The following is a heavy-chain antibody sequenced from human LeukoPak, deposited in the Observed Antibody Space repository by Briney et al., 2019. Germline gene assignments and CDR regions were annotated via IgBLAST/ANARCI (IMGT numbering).Heavy chain of an antibody. D-gene: IGHD4-23*01. CDR2: IYWNDDK. J-gene: IGHJ4*02. CDR1: GFSLSTSGVG. CDR3: AHTTTVVTVDY. Sequence: SGPTLVNPTQTLTLTCTFSGFSLSTSGVGVGWIRQPPGKALEWLALIYWNDDKRYSPSLKSRLTITKDTSKNQVVLTMANMDPVDTATYYCAHTTTVVTVDYWAREPWSPSPQ. V-gene: IGHV2-5*01.